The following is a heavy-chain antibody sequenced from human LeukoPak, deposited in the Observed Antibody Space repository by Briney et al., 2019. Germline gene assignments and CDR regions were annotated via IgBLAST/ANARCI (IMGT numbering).Heavy chain of an antibody. Sequence: PGGSLRLSCAASGFTFSSHTMNWVRRAPGKGLEWVSSISSSSSYIYYADSVKGRFTISRDNAKNSLFLQMNSLRAEDTAVYYCARVPNWFDPWGQGTLVTVSS. J-gene: IGHJ5*02. CDR3: ARVPNWFDP. CDR1: GFTFSSHT. V-gene: IGHV3-21*01. CDR2: ISSSSSYI.